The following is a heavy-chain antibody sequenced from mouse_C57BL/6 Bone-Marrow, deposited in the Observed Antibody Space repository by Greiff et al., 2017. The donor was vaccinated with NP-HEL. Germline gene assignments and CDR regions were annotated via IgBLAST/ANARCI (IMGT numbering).Heavy chain of an antibody. V-gene: IGHV1-82*01. J-gene: IGHJ2*01. CDR1: GYAFSSSW. CDR2: IYPGDGDT. Sequence: VQLQQSGPELVKPGASVKISCKASGYAFSSSWMNWVKQRPGKGLEWIGRIYPGDGDTNYNGKFKGKATLTADKSSSTAYMQLSSLTSEDSAVYFCATYYCGSRGYWGQGTTLTVSS. CDR3: ATYYCGSRGY. D-gene: IGHD1-1*01.